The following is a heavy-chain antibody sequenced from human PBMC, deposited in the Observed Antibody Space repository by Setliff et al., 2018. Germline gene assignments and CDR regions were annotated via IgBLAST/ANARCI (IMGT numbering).Heavy chain of an antibody. Sequence: GGSLRLSCAASGFTFSSYEMNWVRQAPGKGLEWVSYISSSGSTIYCADSVKGRFTISRDNAKNSLYLQMNSLRAEDTAVYYCACPDILTGLYDYWGQGTLVTVSS. CDR1: GFTFSSYE. J-gene: IGHJ4*02. CDR3: ACPDILTGLYDY. D-gene: IGHD3-9*01. CDR2: ISSSGSTI. V-gene: IGHV3-48*03.